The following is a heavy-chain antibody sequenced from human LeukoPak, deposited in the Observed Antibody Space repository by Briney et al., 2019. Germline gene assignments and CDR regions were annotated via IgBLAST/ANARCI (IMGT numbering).Heavy chain of an antibody. D-gene: IGHD2-2*01. CDR2: ITSSGGTT. Sequence: GGSLRLSCAASGFTFRNNDMSWVRQAPGKGLEWVSEITSSGGTTSYADSVKGRFIISRDNPKNTLFLKMNSLRVEDTAVYYCAKEPPYSTSWCFDYWGQGILVTVSS. V-gene: IGHV3-23*01. CDR1: GFTFRNND. J-gene: IGHJ4*02. CDR3: AKEPPYSTSWCFDY.